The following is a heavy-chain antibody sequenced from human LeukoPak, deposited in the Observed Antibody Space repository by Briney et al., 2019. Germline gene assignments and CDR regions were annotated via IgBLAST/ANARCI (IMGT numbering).Heavy chain of an antibody. D-gene: IGHD1-14*01. Sequence: SETLSLTCTVSGGSISSYYRSWIRQPPGKGLEWIGYIYYSGSTNYNPSLKSRVTISVDTSKNQFSLKLSSVTAADTAVYYCARHPGRTESYWGQGTLVTVSS. V-gene: IGHV4-59*08. J-gene: IGHJ4*02. CDR1: GGSISSYY. CDR3: ARHPGRTESY. CDR2: IYYSGST.